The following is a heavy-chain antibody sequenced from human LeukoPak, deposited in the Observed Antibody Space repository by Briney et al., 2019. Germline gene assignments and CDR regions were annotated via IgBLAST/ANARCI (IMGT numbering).Heavy chain of an antibody. CDR2: INAGNGKT. CDR1: GDTFTSYA. Sequence: GASVKVSCKASGDTFTSYAMHWVRHAPGQRREWMGWINAGNGKTKYSQKFQGRVTITRDTSASTAYMGLGSRRSADTAVSYSASDKGVIRESMAGDYWGQGTLATVSS. V-gene: IGHV1-3*01. CDR3: ASDKGVIRESMAGDY. D-gene: IGHD2-21*01. J-gene: IGHJ4*02.